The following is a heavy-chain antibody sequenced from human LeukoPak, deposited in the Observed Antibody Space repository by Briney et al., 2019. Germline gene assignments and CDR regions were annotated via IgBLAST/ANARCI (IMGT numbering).Heavy chain of an antibody. J-gene: IGHJ4*02. CDR3: ARRIVVTRGFDY. CDR1: GYSISSGYY. D-gene: IGHD4-23*01. V-gene: IGHV4-38-2*02. Sequence: PSETLSLTCTVSGYSISSGYYWGWIRQPPGKGLEWIGSIYYSGSTYYNPSLKSRVTISVDTSKNQFSLKLSSVTAADTAVYYCARRIVVTRGFDYWGQGTLVTVSS. CDR2: IYYSGST.